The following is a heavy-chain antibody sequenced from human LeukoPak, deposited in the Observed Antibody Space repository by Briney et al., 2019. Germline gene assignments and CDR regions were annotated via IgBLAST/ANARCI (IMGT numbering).Heavy chain of an antibody. Sequence: GASVKVSCKASGYAFPGYYMHWVRQAPGQGLEWMGWISAYNGNTNYAQKLQGRVTMTTDTSTSTAYMELRSLRSDDTAVYYCARDLLNEQWLVSASDYYYYGMDVWGQGTTVTVSS. CDR3: ARDLLNEQWLVSASDYYYYGMDV. CDR2: ISAYNGNT. D-gene: IGHD6-19*01. J-gene: IGHJ6*02. V-gene: IGHV1-18*01. CDR1: GYAFPGYY.